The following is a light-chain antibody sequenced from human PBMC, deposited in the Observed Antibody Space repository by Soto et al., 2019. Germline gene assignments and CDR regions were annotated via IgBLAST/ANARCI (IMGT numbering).Light chain of an antibody. J-gene: IGLJ1*01. CDR3: FSYTTSSAPYV. V-gene: IGLV2-14*01. Sequence: QSVLTQPASVSGSPGQSITISCTGTTSDVGGYNYVSWYQQHPGKAPKLMIYEVSNRPSGVSNRFSGSKSGNTASLTISGLQAEDEAAYHCFSYTTSSAPYVFGTGTKVTVL. CDR2: EVS. CDR1: TSDVGGYNY.